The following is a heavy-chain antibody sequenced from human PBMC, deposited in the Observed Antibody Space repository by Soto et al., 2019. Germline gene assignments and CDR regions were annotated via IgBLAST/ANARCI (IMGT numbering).Heavy chain of an antibody. Sequence: SEKGDCKGSGEALARPAVNWVRRVPGQGLEWMGGVTPISDITTYAQRFQGRVTFTADASTSTVYMELSSLRSEDTAMYYCARVSSTRNKLRCVCFHPWTQGSLL. CDR1: GEALARPA. J-gene: IGHJ5*02. D-gene: IGHD2-15*01. V-gene: IGHV1-69*01. CDR2: VTPISDIT. CDR3: ARVSSTRNKLRCVCFHP.